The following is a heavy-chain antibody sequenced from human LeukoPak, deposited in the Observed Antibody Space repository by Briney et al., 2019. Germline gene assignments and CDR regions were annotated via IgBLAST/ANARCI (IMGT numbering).Heavy chain of an antibody. V-gene: IGHV3-48*03. CDR3: ARARFLEAPEIQLWAGYYYYGMDV. J-gene: IGHJ6*04. Sequence: GGSLRLSCAASGFTFSSYEMNWVRQAPGKGLEWVSYISSSGKTIYYADSVKGRFTLSRDNAKNSLYLQMNSLRAEDTAFYYCARARFLEAPEIQLWAGYYYYGMDVWGEGTTVTVSS. CDR2: ISSSGKTI. D-gene: IGHD1-1*01. CDR1: GFTFSSYE.